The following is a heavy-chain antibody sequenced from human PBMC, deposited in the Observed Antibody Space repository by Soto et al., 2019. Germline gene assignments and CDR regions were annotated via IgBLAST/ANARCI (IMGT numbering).Heavy chain of an antibody. Sequence: QVQLVESGGGVVQPGGSLRLSCAASGLTFSNYGMHWVRQAPGKGLEWVAHISYDGSNEHYVDSMKGRFTISRDNSKNTLYLQMTSLSAEDKAVYYCAEDSYYNDSTGYYIFDYWGQGTLVTVSS. D-gene: IGHD3-22*01. CDR2: ISYDGSNE. V-gene: IGHV3-30*18. CDR3: AEDSYYNDSTGYYIFDY. J-gene: IGHJ4*02. CDR1: GLTFSNYG.